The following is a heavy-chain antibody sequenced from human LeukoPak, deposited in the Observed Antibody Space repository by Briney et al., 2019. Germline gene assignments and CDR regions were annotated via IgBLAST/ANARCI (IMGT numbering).Heavy chain of an antibody. Sequence: ASVKVSYEAFGYTFTSFYMLWVRQAPGQGLEWMGWINPHSGDTNYAHKFQGRVTMTRDTSISIAYMELSSLKSDDTAVYYCAREGGSSYGYDYHWGQGTLVTVSS. CDR3: AREGGSSYGYDYH. CDR2: INPHSGDT. J-gene: IGHJ5*02. CDR1: GYTFTSFY. D-gene: IGHD5-18*01. V-gene: IGHV1-2*07.